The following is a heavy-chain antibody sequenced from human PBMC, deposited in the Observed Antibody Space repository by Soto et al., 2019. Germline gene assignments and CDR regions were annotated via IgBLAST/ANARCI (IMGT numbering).Heavy chain of an antibody. J-gene: IGHJ6*02. D-gene: IGHD6-6*01. Sequence: QVQLVESGGGVAQPGRSLRLSCAASGFTFSSYGMHWVRQAPGKGLEWVAVISYDGSNKYYADSVKGRFTISRDNSKNTLYLQMNSLRAEDTAVYYCAKECLEYSSSSGYYGMDVWGQGTTVTVSS. CDR1: GFTFSSYG. CDR3: AKECLEYSSSSGYYGMDV. V-gene: IGHV3-30*18. CDR2: ISYDGSNK.